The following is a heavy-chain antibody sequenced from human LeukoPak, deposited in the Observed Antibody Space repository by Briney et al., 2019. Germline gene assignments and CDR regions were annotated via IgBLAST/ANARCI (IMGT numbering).Heavy chain of an antibody. D-gene: IGHD5-24*01. Sequence: SETLSLTCAVYGGSFSGYYWSWIRQPPGKGLEWIGEINHSGSTNYNPSLKSRVTISVDTSKNQFSLKLSSVTAADTAVYYCARDGDGYNRDYYYYAMDVWGQGTTVTVSS. CDR3: ARDGDGYNRDYYYYAMDV. CDR1: GGSFSGYY. J-gene: IGHJ6*02. V-gene: IGHV4-34*01. CDR2: INHSGST.